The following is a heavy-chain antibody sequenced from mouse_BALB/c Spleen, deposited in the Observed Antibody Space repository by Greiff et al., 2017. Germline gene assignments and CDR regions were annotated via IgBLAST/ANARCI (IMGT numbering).Heavy chain of an antibody. CDR3: AREGNYDYDAMDY. V-gene: IGHV5-6*01. CDR2: ISSGGSYT. Sequence: EVMLVESGGDLVKPGGSLKLSCAASGFTFSSYGMSWVRQTPDKRLEWVATISSGGSYTYYPDSVKGRFTISRDNAKNTLYLQMSSLKSEDTAMYYCAREGNYDYDAMDYWGQGTSVTVSS. J-gene: IGHJ4*01. D-gene: IGHD1-1*02. CDR1: GFTFSSYG.